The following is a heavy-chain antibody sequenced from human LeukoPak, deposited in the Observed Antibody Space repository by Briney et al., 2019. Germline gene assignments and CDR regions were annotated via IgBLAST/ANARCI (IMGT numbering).Heavy chain of an antibody. D-gene: IGHD2-2*01. V-gene: IGHV4-39*07. CDR3: ARDPAIKPADSYYYYFMDV. J-gene: IGHJ6*03. CDR2: ISYSGRT. CDR1: GDSFSGSRDH. Sequence: PSETLSLTCAVSGDSFSGSRDHWGWIRQPPGKGLEWIGSISYSGRTYYNPSLKSRVTISVDTSTNQISLKLTSMTAADTAVYYCARDPAIKPADSYYYYFMDVWGKGTTVTVS.